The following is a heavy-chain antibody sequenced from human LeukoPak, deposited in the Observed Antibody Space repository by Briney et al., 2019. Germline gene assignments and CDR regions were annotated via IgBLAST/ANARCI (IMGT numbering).Heavy chain of an antibody. Sequence: PGGSLRLSCAASGFTFSSYAMNWVRQAPGKGLEWVSGIIGSGGITYYADSVKGRFTISRDNSKNTLYLQMNSLIAEDTAVYYCAKDTNAAGWGQGTLVTVSS. V-gene: IGHV3-23*01. CDR3: AKDTNAAG. D-gene: IGHD2-8*01. CDR1: GFTFSSYA. CDR2: IIGSGGIT. J-gene: IGHJ4*02.